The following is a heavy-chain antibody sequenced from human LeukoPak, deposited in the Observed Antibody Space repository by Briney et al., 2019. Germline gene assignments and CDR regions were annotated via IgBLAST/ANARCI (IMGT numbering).Heavy chain of an antibody. CDR1: GFTFSSYE. CDR2: ISTSGSNI. D-gene: IGHD1-26*01. Sequence: GGSLRLSCAASGFTFSSYEMNWVRQAPGKGLEWVSYISTSGSNIYYADSVKGRFTVSRDNAKNSLYLQMNSLRAEDTAVYYCARVKEWEDWGLAYWGQGPLVIVSS. V-gene: IGHV3-48*03. CDR3: ARVKEWEDWGLAY. J-gene: IGHJ1*01.